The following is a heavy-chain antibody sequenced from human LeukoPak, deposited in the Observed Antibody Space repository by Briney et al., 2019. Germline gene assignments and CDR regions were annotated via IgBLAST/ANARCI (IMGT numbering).Heavy chain of an antibody. CDR1: GGTFSSYA. Sequence: ASVKVSCKAPGGTFSSYAISWVRQAPGQGLEWMGRIIPILGIANYAQKFQGRVTITADKSTSTAYMELSSLRSEDTAVYYCARDYSSSWFYGMDVWGQGTTVTVSS. CDR3: ARDYSSSWFYGMDV. J-gene: IGHJ6*02. D-gene: IGHD6-13*01. CDR2: IIPILGIA. V-gene: IGHV1-69*04.